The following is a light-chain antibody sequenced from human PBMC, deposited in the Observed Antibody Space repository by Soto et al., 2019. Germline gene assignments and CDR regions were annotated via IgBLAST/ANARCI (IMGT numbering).Light chain of an antibody. CDR1: QNIEIY. V-gene: IGKV1-39*01. CDR2: AGS. Sequence: DIQMTQSPSSLSASVGDTVTISCRASQNIEIYLSWYQQKPGKAPRILIYAGSTLQSGVPSRFSGSGSGTDFTLTISSLQPEDFATYYCQQSFGGPTFGQRTKVEI. J-gene: IGKJ1*01. CDR3: QQSFGGPT.